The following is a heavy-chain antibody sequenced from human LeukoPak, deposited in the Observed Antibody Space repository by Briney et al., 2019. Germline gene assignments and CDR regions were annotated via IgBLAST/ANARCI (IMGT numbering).Heavy chain of an antibody. CDR1: GFLLSTSGVG. J-gene: IGHJ4*02. D-gene: IGHD3-3*01. CDR3: AHSHESGFLEWLGNSGFDY. CDR2: IYWNDDK. V-gene: IGHV2-5*01. Sequence: SGPTLVNPTQTLTLTCTFSGFLLSTSGVGVGWIRQPPGKALEWLALIYWNDDKRYSPSLKSRLTITKDTSKNQVVLTMTNMDPVDTATYYGAHSHESGFLEWLGNSGFDYWGQGTLVTVSS.